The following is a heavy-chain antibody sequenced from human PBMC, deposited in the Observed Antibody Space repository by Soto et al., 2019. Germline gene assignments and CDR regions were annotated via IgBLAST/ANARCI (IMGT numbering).Heavy chain of an antibody. Sequence: SQTLSLTCAISGDSVSSNSAAWNWIRQSPSRGLEWLGRTYYRYKWYNEYAVSVKGRISINPDTSKNQFSLQLNSVSPEDTAVYYCARGRSSGWHYFDYWGQGTLVTVSS. J-gene: IGHJ4*02. CDR3: ARGRSSGWHYFDY. D-gene: IGHD6-19*01. CDR1: GDSVSSNSAA. CDR2: TYYRYKWYN. V-gene: IGHV6-1*01.